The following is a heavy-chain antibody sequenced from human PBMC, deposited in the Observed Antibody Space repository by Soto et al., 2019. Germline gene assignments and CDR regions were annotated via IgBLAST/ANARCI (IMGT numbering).Heavy chain of an antibody. D-gene: IGHD6-25*01. V-gene: IGHV1-3*01. CDR2: INAGNGNT. CDR1: GYTFTSYA. Sequence: ASVKVSCKASGYTFTSYAMRWVLQAPGQRLEWMGWINAGNGNTKYSQKFQGRVTITRDTSASTAYMEPSSLRSEDTAVYYCARVSGWHFLDYWGQGTLVTVSS. J-gene: IGHJ4*02. CDR3: ARVSGWHFLDY.